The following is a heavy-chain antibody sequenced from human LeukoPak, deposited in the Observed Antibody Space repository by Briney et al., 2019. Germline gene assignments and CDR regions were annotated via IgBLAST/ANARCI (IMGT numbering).Heavy chain of an antibody. Sequence: SVKVSCKASGGTFSSYAISWVRQAPGQGLEWMGGIIPIFGTANYAQKFQGRVTITADESTSTAYMELSSLRSEDAAVYYCAREGIFGVVIPPYWGQGTLVTVSS. CDR1: GGTFSSYA. V-gene: IGHV1-69*13. J-gene: IGHJ4*02. CDR2: IIPIFGTA. D-gene: IGHD3-3*02. CDR3: AREGIFGVVIPPY.